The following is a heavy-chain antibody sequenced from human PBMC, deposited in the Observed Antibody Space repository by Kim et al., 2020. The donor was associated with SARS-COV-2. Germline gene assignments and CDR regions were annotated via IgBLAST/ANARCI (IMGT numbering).Heavy chain of an antibody. CDR2: ILKDGRWK. D-gene: IGHD3-3*01. Sequence: GGSLRLSCRTSGFDFSSHAMHWVRQSPDKGLEWVAVILKDGRWKDYADSVRGRFTISRDNFNNMLYLQMNNLKSDDAAIYYCVKDRSSLLGAVIIRIFEDWGRGPLV. J-gene: IGHJ4*01. CDR3: VKDRSSLLGAVIIRIFED. V-gene: IGHV3-30-3*02. CDR1: GFDFSSHA.